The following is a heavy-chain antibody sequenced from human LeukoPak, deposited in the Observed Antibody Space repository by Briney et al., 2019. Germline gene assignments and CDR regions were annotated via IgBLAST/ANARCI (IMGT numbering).Heavy chain of an antibody. V-gene: IGHV1-46*01. CDR1: GYTFTSYY. CDR3: TRTMADGGTNY. Sequence: ASVKVSCKASGYTFTSYYIHWVRQAPGQGLEWMGRINLSGDSVIYVQKFQGRVTMTWDTSTSIVYLELSSLRSEDTAVYYCTRTMADGGTNYWGQGTLVTVSS. CDR2: INLSGDSV. D-gene: IGHD4-23*01. J-gene: IGHJ4*02.